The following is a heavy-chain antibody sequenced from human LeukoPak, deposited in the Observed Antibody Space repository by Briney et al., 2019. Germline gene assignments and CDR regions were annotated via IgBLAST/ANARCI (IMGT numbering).Heavy chain of an antibody. V-gene: IGHV1-18*01. CDR3: AKDRGYGSGSYSNWFDP. CDR2: ISAYNGNT. J-gene: IGHJ5*02. CDR1: GYTFTSYG. Sequence: ASVKVSCKASGYTFTSYGISWVRQAPGQGLEWMGWISAYNGNTNYAQKLQGRVTMTTDTSTSTAYMELRSLRSDDTAVYYCAKDRGYGSGSYSNWFDPWGQGTLVTVSS. D-gene: IGHD3-10*01.